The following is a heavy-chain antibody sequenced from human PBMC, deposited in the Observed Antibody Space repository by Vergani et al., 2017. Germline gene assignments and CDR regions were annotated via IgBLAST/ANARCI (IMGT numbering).Heavy chain of an antibody. V-gene: IGHV5-51*01. D-gene: IGHD5-18*01. CDR3: ARRMYSYGSSDPLFDY. CDR2: LYPGDSDT. CDR1: GSTFTSYW. J-gene: IGHJ4*02. Sequence: EVQLVQSGAEVKKPGESLEISCKGSGSTFTSYWIGWVRQMPGKGLAWMGILYPGDSDTRYSPSFQGQVISAADTSIITAYLQWSSLKASDTASYYCARRMYSYGSSDPLFDYWGQGTLVSVSS.